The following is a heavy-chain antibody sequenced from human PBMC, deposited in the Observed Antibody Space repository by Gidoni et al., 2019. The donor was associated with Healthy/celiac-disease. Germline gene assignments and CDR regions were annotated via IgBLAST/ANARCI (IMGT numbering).Heavy chain of an antibody. CDR3: ARGTGWFDP. V-gene: IGHV3-30*04. J-gene: IGHJ5*02. CDR2: ISYDGSNK. Sequence: QVQLVESGGGVVQPGRSLRLSCEASGFTFSSYAMHWVRPAPGTGLEWVAVISYDGSNKYYADSVKGRFTISRDNSKNTLYLQMNSLRAEDTAVYYCARGTGWFDPWGQGTLVTVSS. CDR1: GFTFSSYA.